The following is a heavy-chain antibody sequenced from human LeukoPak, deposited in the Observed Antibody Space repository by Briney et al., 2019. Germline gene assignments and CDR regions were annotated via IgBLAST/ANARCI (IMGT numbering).Heavy chain of an antibody. CDR1: GGSISSSSYY. CDR3: ARDGPDTIAAAGTFDY. J-gene: IGHJ4*02. V-gene: IGHV4-39*07. CDR2: IYYSGST. Sequence: SETLSLTCTVSGGSISSSSYYWGWIRQPPGKGLEWIGSIYYSGSTYYNPSLKSRVTISVDTSKNQFSLKLSSVTAADTAVYYCARDGPDTIAAAGTFDYWGQGTLVTVSS. D-gene: IGHD6-13*01.